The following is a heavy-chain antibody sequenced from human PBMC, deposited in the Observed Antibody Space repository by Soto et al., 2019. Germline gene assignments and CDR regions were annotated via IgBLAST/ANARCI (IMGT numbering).Heavy chain of an antibody. CDR1: GFTFSSYG. CDR3: AKDTAYYYDSTGDYGMDV. Sequence: QVQLVESGGGVVQPGRSLRLSCAASGFTFSSYGMHWVRQAPGKGLEWVAVISYDGSNKYYADSVKGRFTISRDNSKNTLYLQMNSLRAEDTAVYYCAKDTAYYYDSTGDYGMDVW. CDR2: ISYDGSNK. D-gene: IGHD3-22*01. V-gene: IGHV3-30*18. J-gene: IGHJ6*01.